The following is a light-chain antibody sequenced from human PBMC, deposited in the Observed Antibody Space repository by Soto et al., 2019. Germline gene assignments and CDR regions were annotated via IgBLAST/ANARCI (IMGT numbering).Light chain of an antibody. CDR3: QQHSAWPLT. V-gene: IGKV3-15*01. Sequence: EIVMTQSPATLSVSPGERATLFCRASQSVRSNFLAWYQQKPGQAPSLLIYGASIRATGIPARFSGSGSGTEFTLPINSLQSEDFAVYYCQQHSAWPLTFGGGTKVEIK. CDR1: QSVRSN. J-gene: IGKJ4*01. CDR2: GAS.